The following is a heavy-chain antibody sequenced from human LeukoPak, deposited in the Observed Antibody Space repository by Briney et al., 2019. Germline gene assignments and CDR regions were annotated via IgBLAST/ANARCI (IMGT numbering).Heavy chain of an antibody. J-gene: IGHJ4*02. D-gene: IGHD3-10*01. CDR3: ARLDYASGSYYSAPLDH. CDR1: GFTFSSYS. CDR2: ISSSSSYI. V-gene: IGHV3-21*04. Sequence: GGSLRLSCAASGFTFSSYSMNWVRQAPGKGLEWVSSISSSSSYIYYADSVKGRFTISRDNSKNTLYLQMNSLRSDDTAIYYCARLDYASGSYYSAPLDHWGQGTLVTVSS.